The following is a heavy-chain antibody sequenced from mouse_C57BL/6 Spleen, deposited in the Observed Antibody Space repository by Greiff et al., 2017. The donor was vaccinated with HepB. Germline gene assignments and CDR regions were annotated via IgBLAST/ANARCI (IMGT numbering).Heavy chain of an antibody. CDR2: IDPENGDT. Sequence: DVQLQESGAELVRPGASVKLSCTASGFNIKDDYMHWVKQRPEQGLEWIGWIDPENGDTEYASKFQGKATITADTSSNTAYLQLSSLTSEDTAVYYCTTPYDYDATGFAYWGQGTLVTVSA. D-gene: IGHD2-4*01. CDR1: GFNIKDDY. CDR3: TTPYDYDATGFAY. J-gene: IGHJ3*01. V-gene: IGHV14-4*01.